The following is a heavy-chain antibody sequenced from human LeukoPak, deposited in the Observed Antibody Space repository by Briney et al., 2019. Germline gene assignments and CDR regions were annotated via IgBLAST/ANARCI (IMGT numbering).Heavy chain of an antibody. Sequence: GGSLRLSCAASGFTVSSNYMSWVRQAPGKGLEWVSVIYSGGSTYYADSVKGRFTISRDNAKNTLSLQMNSLRAEDTAVYYCAKAVAGAGAWFDPWGQGTLVTVSS. CDR1: GFTVSSNY. CDR2: IYSGGST. CDR3: AKAVAGAGAWFDP. D-gene: IGHD6-19*01. V-gene: IGHV3-53*01. J-gene: IGHJ5*02.